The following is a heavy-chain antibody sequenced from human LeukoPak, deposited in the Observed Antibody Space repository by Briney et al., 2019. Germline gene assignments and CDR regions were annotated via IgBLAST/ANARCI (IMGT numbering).Heavy chain of an antibody. CDR1: GFTFDDYA. CDR2: ISGNGITT. CDR3: AKDHYDSSGNDFDS. Sequence: GGSLRLSCVASGFTFDDYAMHWVRQAPGKGLEWVSIISGNGITTYHADSVKGRFTMSRDNNKNSLYLQMDSLRPEDTAFYYCAKDHYDSSGNDFDSWGQGTLVTVSS. D-gene: IGHD3-22*01. V-gene: IGHV3-43*02. J-gene: IGHJ4*02.